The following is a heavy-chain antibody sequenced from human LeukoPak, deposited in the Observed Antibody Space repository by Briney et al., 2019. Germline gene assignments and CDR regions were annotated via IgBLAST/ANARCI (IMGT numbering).Heavy chain of an antibody. D-gene: IGHD2-15*01. CDR3: ARARAAKGAFDI. V-gene: IGHV6-1*01. CDR2: TYYRSKWYN. CDR1: GDSFSSNSAA. Sequence: SQTLSLTCALSGDSFSSNSAAWNWIRQSPSRGLEWLGRTYYRSKWYNDYAVSVKGRITINPDTSKNQFSLQLNSVTPEDTAVYYCARARAAKGAFDIWGQGTMVTVSS. J-gene: IGHJ3*02.